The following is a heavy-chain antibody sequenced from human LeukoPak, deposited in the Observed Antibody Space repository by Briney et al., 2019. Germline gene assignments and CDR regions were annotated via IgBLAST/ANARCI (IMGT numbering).Heavy chain of an antibody. Sequence: PSETLSLTCGVYGGSFSGYYWSWIRQPPGKGLEWIGEINHSGSTNYNPSLKSRVTISVDTSKNQFSLKLSSVTAADTAVYYCARGVPTVTTRNWFDPWGQGTLVTVSS. V-gene: IGHV4-34*01. CDR3: ARGVPTVTTRNWFDP. CDR2: INHSGST. CDR1: GGSFSGYY. D-gene: IGHD4-11*01. J-gene: IGHJ5*02.